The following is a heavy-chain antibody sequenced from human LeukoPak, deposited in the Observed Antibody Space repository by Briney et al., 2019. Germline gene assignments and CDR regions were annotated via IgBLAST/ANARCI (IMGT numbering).Heavy chain of an antibody. CDR1: GFTFSNYW. CDR2: IRQDANVK. J-gene: IGHJ4*02. D-gene: IGHD3-10*01. V-gene: IGHV3-7*01. CDR3: ARWAADSGIYYIAS. Sequence: GRSLRLSCAASGFTFSNYWMTWVRQAPGKGLQWVASIRQDANVKYYVDSVRGRFTISRDNAENSLHLQMNGLRAEDTAMYYCARWAADSGIYYIASWGQGSLVTVSS.